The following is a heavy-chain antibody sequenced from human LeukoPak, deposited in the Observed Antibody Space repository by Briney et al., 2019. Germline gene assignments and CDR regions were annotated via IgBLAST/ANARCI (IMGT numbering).Heavy chain of an antibody. CDR1: GYTFTGYY. Sequence: ASVKVSCMASGYTFTGYYMHWVRQAPGQGLEWMGWINPNSGGTNYAQKFQGRVTMTRDTSISTAYMELSRLRSDDTAVYYCARDREQSEYYFDYWGQGTLVTVSS. J-gene: IGHJ4*02. V-gene: IGHV1-2*02. CDR2: INPNSGGT. CDR3: ARDREQSEYYFDY. D-gene: IGHD5-24*01.